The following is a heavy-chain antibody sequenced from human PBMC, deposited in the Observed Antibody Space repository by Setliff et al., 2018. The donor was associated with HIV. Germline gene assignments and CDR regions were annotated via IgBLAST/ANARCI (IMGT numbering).Heavy chain of an antibody. CDR3: AKQGYSDSLYAFDV. CDR1: GYTFTGYH. Sequence: GASVKVSCKTSGYTFTGYHVHWVRQAPGQGLEWMGWINPNNGDTNYAQKFQGRVTMTRDTSISTAYMELSSLKSDDTAVYYCAKQGYSDSLYAFDVWGQGTMVTVSS. D-gene: IGHD1-26*01. V-gene: IGHV1-2*02. CDR2: INPNNGDT. J-gene: IGHJ3*01.